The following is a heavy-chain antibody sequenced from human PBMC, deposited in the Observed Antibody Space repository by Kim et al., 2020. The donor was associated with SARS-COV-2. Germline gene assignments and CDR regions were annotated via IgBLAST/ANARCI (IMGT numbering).Heavy chain of an antibody. Sequence: AQKFQGRVTMTRNTSISTAYMELSSLRSEDTAVYYCARGRDPERQLPFDPWGQGTLVTVSS. V-gene: IGHV1-8*01. CDR3: ARGRDPERQLPFDP. J-gene: IGHJ5*02. D-gene: IGHD5-18*01.